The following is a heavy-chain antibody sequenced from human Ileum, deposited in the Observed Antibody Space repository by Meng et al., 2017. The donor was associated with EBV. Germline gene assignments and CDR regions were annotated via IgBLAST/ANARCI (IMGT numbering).Heavy chain of an antibody. V-gene: IGHV4-61*08. CDR1: RGPGRSGGNY. J-gene: IGHJ4*02. Sequence: LHAPRRVLVNPLQTLFLTSSASRGPGRSGGNYWCFILQPPVKGLEYIVYIYTSGRTNYNPSLNSRVIISVDTSKHQFSRKLSSVTAADTAFYYCARDEYSSGSDWGQGTLVTVSS. CDR2: IYTSGRT. D-gene: IGHD6-19*01. CDR3: ARDEYSSGSD.